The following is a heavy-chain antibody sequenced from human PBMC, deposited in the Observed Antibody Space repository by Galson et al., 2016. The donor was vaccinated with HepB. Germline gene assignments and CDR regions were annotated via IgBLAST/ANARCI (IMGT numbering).Heavy chain of an antibody. CDR2: DSMDGRRK. D-gene: IGHD2/OR15-2a*01. J-gene: IGHJ4*02. CDR3: AKRHEYCPPVGCSVDS. CDR1: GFTFSQRG. V-gene: IGHV3-30*18. Sequence: SLRLPCAASGFTFSQRGMHWVRQAPGKGLEWVAADSMDGRRKFYADSVKGRFTISRDNSNNMLFLQMSSLRVDDTAVYYCAKRHEYCPPVGCSVDSWGQGTLVSVSS.